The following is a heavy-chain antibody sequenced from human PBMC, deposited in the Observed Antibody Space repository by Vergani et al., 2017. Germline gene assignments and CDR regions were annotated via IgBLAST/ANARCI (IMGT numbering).Heavy chain of an antibody. D-gene: IGHD2-2*01. J-gene: IGHJ6*02. CDR3: AKGVDCSSTSCYEGRGYYYGMGV. V-gene: IGHV3-23*01. Sequence: EVQLLESGGGLVQPGGSLRLSCAASGFTFSSYAMSWVRQVPGKGLEWVSGTSGSGGNTYYANSVKGRCTISRDNSKNTLYLQMNSLRADATAVYYCAKGVDCSSTSCYEGRGYYYGMGVWGQGTTVTFSS. CDR2: TSGSGGNT. CDR1: GFTFSSYA.